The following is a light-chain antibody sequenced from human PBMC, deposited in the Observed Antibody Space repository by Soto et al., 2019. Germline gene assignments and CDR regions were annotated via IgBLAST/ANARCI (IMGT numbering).Light chain of an antibody. CDR1: QTISNF. V-gene: IGKV1-39*01. CDR2: AAT. J-gene: IGKJ2*01. CDR3: QQTFRIVYT. Sequence: DIQMTQSPSSLSASVGDRVTITCRASQTISNFLNWYQQKPGKAPNLLIYAATTLQAGVPSRFSGNGSGTDFSLTITGLRPEDLGTYYCQQTFRIVYTFAPGNKLEIK.